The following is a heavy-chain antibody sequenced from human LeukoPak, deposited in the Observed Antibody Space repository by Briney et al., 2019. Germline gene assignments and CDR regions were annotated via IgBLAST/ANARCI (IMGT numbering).Heavy chain of an antibody. D-gene: IGHD3-22*01. CDR1: GGTFSSYA. J-gene: IGHJ4*02. CDR3: ARDPSYDSSGSFAGHY. Sequence: ASVKVSCKASGGTFSSYAISWVRQAPGQGLEWMGGIIPIFGTANYAQKFQGRVTITADESTSTAYMELSSLRAEGTAVYYCARDPSYDSSGSFAGHYWGQGTLVTVSS. V-gene: IGHV1-69*13. CDR2: IIPIFGTA.